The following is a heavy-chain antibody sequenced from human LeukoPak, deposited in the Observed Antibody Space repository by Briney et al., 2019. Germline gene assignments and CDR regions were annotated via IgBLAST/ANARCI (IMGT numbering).Heavy chain of an antibody. V-gene: IGHV3-7*01. D-gene: IGHD6-19*01. CDR2: IKQDGSEK. CDR3: AKGWYSSGWYEV. Sequence: PGGSLRLSCAASGFTFSSYWMYWVRQAPGKGLEWVANIKQDGSEKYYVDSVKGRFTISRDNAKNSLYLQMNSLRAKDTAVYYCAKGWYSSGWYEVWGQGTLVTVSS. J-gene: IGHJ4*02. CDR1: GFTFSSYW.